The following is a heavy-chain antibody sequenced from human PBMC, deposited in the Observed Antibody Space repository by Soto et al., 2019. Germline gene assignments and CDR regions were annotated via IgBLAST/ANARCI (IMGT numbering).Heavy chain of an antibody. CDR1: GFTFSSYA. Sequence: EVQLLESGGGLVQPGGSLRLSCAASGFTFSSYAMSWVRQAPGKGREWVFSIRASGGTTFHADSVKGRFTISRDNSKNTLYLQMNSLRAEYTALYYCPSCIYGYNYFDYWGQGTLVTVSS. V-gene: IGHV3-23*01. J-gene: IGHJ4*02. CDR2: IRASGGTT. D-gene: IGHD5-12*01. CDR3: PSCIYGYNYFDY.